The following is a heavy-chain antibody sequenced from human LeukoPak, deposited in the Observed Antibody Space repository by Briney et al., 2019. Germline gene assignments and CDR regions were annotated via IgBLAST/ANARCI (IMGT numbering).Heavy chain of an antibody. Sequence: PGGSLRLSCAASGFTFGSYSMNWVRQAPGKGLEWVSAISGSGGSTYYADSVKGRFTISRDNSKNTLYLQMNSLRAEDTAVYYCAKGGVDSSGYYPPCPFDYWGQGTLVTVSS. CDR3: AKGGVDSSGYYPPCPFDY. V-gene: IGHV3-23*01. CDR2: ISGSGGST. D-gene: IGHD3-22*01. CDR1: GFTFGSYS. J-gene: IGHJ4*02.